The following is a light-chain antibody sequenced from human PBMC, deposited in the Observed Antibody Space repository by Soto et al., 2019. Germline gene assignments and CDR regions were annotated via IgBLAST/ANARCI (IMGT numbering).Light chain of an antibody. CDR3: QQYGSSGT. CDR1: QSVRSNY. J-gene: IGKJ1*01. Sequence: EIVLTQSPGTLSLSPGERATLSCRASQSVRSNYLAWYQQKPGQAPSLLIYGASSRATGIPDRLSGSGSGTDFTLTISRLEPEDFAVYYCQQYGSSGTFGQGTKVDI. V-gene: IGKV3-20*01. CDR2: GAS.